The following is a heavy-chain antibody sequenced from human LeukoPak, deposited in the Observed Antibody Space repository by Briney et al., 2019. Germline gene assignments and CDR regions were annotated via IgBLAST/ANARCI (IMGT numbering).Heavy chain of an antibody. Sequence: PGGSLRLSCAASGFTFIDYSMNWVRQAPGKGLEWISYVGISSGNTKYADSVKGRFTISRDNSKNTLYLQMNSLRAEDTAVYYCARDSTSYGYGGWDYWGQGTLVTVSS. J-gene: IGHJ4*02. V-gene: IGHV3-48*01. D-gene: IGHD5-18*01. CDR1: GFTFIDYS. CDR2: VGISSGNT. CDR3: ARDSTSYGYGGWDY.